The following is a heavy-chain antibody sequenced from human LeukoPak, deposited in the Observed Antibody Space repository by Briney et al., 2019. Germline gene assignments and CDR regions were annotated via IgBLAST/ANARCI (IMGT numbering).Heavy chain of an antibody. V-gene: IGHV3-11*01. CDR2: INLSGNTM. Sequence: GGSLRLSCAASGFSFSDSYMSWVRQAPGKGLEWISNINLSGNTMYYTDSVKGRFTISRDNAKNSLYLEMNSLRAEDSAVYYCARGSSASRSWGQGTLVIVSS. CDR1: GFSFSDSY. CDR3: ARGSSASRS. J-gene: IGHJ1*01. D-gene: IGHD6-25*01.